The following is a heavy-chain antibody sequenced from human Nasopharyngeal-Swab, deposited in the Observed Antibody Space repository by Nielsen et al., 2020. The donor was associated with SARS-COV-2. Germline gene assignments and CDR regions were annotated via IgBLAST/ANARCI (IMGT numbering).Heavy chain of an antibody. V-gene: IGHV3-30-3*01. Sequence: GESLKISCAASGFTFSSYAMHWVRQAPGKGLEWVAVISYDGSNKYYADSVKGRFTISRDNSKNTLYLQMNSLRAEDTAVYYCARGSPPRGYSYGYSYWGQGTLVTASS. D-gene: IGHD5-18*01. CDR3: ARGSPPRGYSYGYSY. J-gene: IGHJ4*02. CDR1: GFTFSSYA. CDR2: ISYDGSNK.